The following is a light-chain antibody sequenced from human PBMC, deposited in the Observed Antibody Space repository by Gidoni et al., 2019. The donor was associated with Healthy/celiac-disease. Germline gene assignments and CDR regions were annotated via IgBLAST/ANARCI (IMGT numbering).Light chain of an antibody. CDR1: QGISNY. V-gene: IGKV1-27*01. Sequence: DIQMTQSPSSLSASVGDRVTITCRASQGISNYLSWYQQKPGKVPKLLIYAASHLQSGVPSRVRCSGSGTNVTLTISSLQPEDGATYFCQKYNRAPRTFGQGTKVEIK. J-gene: IGKJ1*01. CDR2: AAS. CDR3: QKYNRAPRT.